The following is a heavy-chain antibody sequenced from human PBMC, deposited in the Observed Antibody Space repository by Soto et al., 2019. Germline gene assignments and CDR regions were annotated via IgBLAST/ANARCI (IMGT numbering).Heavy chain of an antibody. J-gene: IGHJ4*02. CDR3: ARLYTYGYYHFDH. D-gene: IGHD3-22*01. CDR2: IYHGGTT. Sequence: SETLSLTCTVSGYSISSGSYWAWIRQPPGKGPEWIASIYHGGTTFYNPSLKSRITISVDTSNNQFSLKLTSVTAADTAVYFCARLYTYGYYHFDHWGQGTLVTVSS. CDR1: GYSISSGSY. V-gene: IGHV4-38-2*02.